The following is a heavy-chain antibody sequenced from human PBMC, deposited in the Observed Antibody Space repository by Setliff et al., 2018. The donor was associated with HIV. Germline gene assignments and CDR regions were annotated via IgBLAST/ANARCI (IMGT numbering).Heavy chain of an antibody. CDR3: AREGPFGELKY. CDR2: IYHSGST. V-gene: IGHV4-39*07. Sequence: SETLSLTCTVSGGSISSGSYYWSWVRQPPGKGLEWIGEIYHSGSTNYNPSLKSRVTISVDKSKNQFSLKLSSVTAADTAVYYCAREGPFGELKYWGQGTLVTVSS. D-gene: IGHD3-10*01. J-gene: IGHJ4*02. CDR1: GGSISSGSYY.